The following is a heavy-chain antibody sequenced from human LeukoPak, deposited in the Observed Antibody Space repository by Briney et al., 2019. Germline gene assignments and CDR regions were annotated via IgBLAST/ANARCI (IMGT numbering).Heavy chain of an antibody. J-gene: IGHJ4*02. V-gene: IGHV3-21*01. D-gene: IGHD5-24*01. CDR3: AGHIGSNPQTPSDS. Sequence: PGGSLRLSCAASGFTFSSFAMAWVRQAPGKGPEWVSSISSMSDYIYYADSVKGRFTISRDNSNNSLYLQMSSLRADDTAVFYCAGHIGSNPQTPSDSWGQGTVVTVSS. CDR2: ISSMSDYI. CDR1: GFTFSSFA.